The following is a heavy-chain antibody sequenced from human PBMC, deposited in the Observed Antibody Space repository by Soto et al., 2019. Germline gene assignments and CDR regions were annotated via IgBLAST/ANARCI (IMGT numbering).Heavy chain of an antibody. CDR2: IYYTGGT. CDR1: DVSITSGGSY. D-gene: IGHD1-1*01. Sequence: QLQESGPGLVQPSQTLSLPCTVSDVSITSGGSYWGWIRQHPGKGLEWIGSIYYTGGTYYNPSHKRRVTMALDTSNNQCTRKVSSVTAADTAVYDGARGSQLERDAVDIWGQGTKVTVST. CDR3: ARGSQLERDAVDI. J-gene: IGHJ3*02. V-gene: IGHV4-31*03.